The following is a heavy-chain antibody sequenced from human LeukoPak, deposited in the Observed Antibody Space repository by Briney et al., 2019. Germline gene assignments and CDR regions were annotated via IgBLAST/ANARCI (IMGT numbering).Heavy chain of an antibody. Sequence: ASVKVSCKASGYTFTSYGISWVRQAPGQGLEWMGWISAYNGNTNYAQKLQGRVTMTTDTSTSTAYMELRSLISDDTAVYYCARRTQGCSGGRRPDYYYYMDVWGKGTTVTVSS. CDR3: ARRTQGCSGGRRPDYYYYMDV. CDR2: ISAYNGNT. J-gene: IGHJ6*03. D-gene: IGHD2-15*01. V-gene: IGHV1-18*01. CDR1: GYTFTSYG.